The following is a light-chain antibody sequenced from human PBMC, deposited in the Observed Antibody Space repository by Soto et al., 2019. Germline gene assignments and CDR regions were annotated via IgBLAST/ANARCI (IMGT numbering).Light chain of an antibody. V-gene: IGLV4-69*01. CDR1: SGHSSYA. CDR3: STWDVSLNGWV. Sequence: QPVLTQSPSASASLGASVKLTCTLSSGHSSYAIAWHQQQPEKGPRYLMKLNSDGSHSKGDGIPDRFSGSSSGAERYLTISSLQSEDEADYYCSTWDVSLNGWVFGGGTKLTVL. J-gene: IGLJ3*02. CDR2: LNSDGSH.